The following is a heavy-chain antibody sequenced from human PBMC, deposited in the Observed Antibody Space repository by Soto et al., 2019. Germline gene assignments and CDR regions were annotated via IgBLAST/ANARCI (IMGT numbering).Heavy chain of an antibody. V-gene: IGHV3-48*01. CDR1: GFTFSSYS. CDR2: ISSSSSSI. CDR3: AIDPNGSPWQRVREDTFYI. J-gene: IGHJ3*02. D-gene: IGHD6-13*01. Sequence: EVQLVESGGGLVQPGGSLRLSCAASGFTFSSYSMNWVRQAPGKGLEWVSYISSSSSSIYYAESVKGRFTISRDNAKNSIYLQMNSLRSEETSVYYCAIDPNGSPWQRVREDTFYIWVQGTMVTVSS.